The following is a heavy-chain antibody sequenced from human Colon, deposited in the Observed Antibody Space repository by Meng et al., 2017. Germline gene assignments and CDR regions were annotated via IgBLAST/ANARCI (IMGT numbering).Heavy chain of an antibody. CDR1: GFNFRELS. Sequence: VTLVQSGGGVVQPGTSLRLAGSASGFNFRELSLHWVRQAPGKGLEWVAAVTYDGKKQYYADSVKGRFIISRDNSDNTLYLQMGSLKPEDTAIYYCAKEWSSSYAYYDAWGQGTLVTVSS. CDR3: AKEWSSSYAYYDA. D-gene: IGHD3-16*01. J-gene: IGHJ5*01. CDR2: VTYDGKKQ. V-gene: IGHV3-30*04.